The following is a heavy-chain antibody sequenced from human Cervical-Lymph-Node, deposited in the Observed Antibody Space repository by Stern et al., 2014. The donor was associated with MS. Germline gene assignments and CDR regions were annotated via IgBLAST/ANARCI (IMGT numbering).Heavy chain of an antibody. CDR1: VGTCSKFP. CDR3: ALSSETSDRWYSLGYDL. V-gene: IGHV1-69*01. D-gene: IGHD6-13*01. Sequence: VQLVQSGAEATKPGSSVKVPCKSSVGTCSKFPSSSVRQAPGQGIEWMGGVFPVFRTPTYAQEFRGMVTITAYVSTSTVYMELSSLRSDDTAVYYCALSSETSDRWYSLGYDLWGQGTLVTVSS. CDR2: VFPVFRTP. J-gene: IGHJ5*02.